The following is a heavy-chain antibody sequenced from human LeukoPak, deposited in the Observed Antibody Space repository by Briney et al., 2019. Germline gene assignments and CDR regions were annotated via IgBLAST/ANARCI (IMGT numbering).Heavy chain of an antibody. D-gene: IGHD4-17*01. CDR1: GYTFTGYY. CDR2: INPNSGGT. J-gene: IGHJ3*02. V-gene: IGHV1-2*02. Sequence: ASVKVSCKASGYTFTGYYTHWVRQAPGQGLEWMGWINPNSGGTNYAQKFQGRVTMTRDTSISTAYMELSRLRSDDTAVYYCARANDYGDSFDAFDIWGQGTMVTVSS. CDR3: ARANDYGDSFDAFDI.